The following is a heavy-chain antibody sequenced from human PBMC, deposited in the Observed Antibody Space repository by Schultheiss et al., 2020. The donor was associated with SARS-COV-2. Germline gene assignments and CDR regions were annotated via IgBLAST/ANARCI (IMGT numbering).Heavy chain of an antibody. D-gene: IGHD6-13*01. CDR3: AKATGLAAAAYYYGGDV. V-gene: IGHV3-66*03. J-gene: IGHJ6*02. CDR1: GFTVSCIY. CDR2: TYTCGTT. Sequence: GGSLRLSCVASGFTVSCIYMSWVRQAPGKGLEWVSVTYTCGTTFYADSVKGRFTITRDSSKNTVFLQMNNLRPEDTAVYHCAKATGLAAAAYYYGGDVWGQGTTVTVSS.